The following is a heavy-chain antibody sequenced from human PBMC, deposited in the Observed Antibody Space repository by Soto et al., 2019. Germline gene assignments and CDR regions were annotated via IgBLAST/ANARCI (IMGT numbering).Heavy chain of an antibody. CDR3: ARVHSGSYRFDP. CDR1: GYSFTAYY. V-gene: IGHV1-2*02. CDR2: ITPKSGGT. D-gene: IGHD1-26*01. J-gene: IGHJ5*02. Sequence: QLVQSGAEVKKPGASVKVSCKASGYSFTAYYMHWVRQAPGQGLEWMGWITPKSGGTNYAKKFQGRITITRDTSISTAYMGLSRLRSDDSAVYYCARVHSGSYRFDPWGQGTLVTVSS.